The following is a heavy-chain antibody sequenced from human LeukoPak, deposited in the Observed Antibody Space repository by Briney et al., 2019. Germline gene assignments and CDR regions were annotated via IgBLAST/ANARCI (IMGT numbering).Heavy chain of an antibody. CDR3: AKGRPRLLWFGELWLDY. J-gene: IGHJ4*02. CDR2: ISGSGGST. Sequence: GSLRLSCAASGFTFSSYAMSWVRQAPGKGLEWVSAISGSGGSTYYADSVKGRFTISRDNSKNTLYLQMNSLRAEDTAVYYCAKGRPRLLWFGELWLDYWGQGTLVTVSS. V-gene: IGHV3-23*01. CDR1: GFTFSSYA. D-gene: IGHD3-10*01.